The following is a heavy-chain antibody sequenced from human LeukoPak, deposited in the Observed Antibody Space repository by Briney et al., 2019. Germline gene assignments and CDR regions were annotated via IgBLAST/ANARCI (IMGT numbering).Heavy chain of an antibody. Sequence: GGSLRLSCTASGFTFGDYAMTWVRQAPGKGLEGGGFIRSKVYGGTPEYAASVKGRFTISRDDSKGIAYLQMNSLKTKDTAVYYCTRDQTPYYWGQGTLVTVSS. CDR1: GFTFGDYA. J-gene: IGHJ4*02. CDR2: IRSKVYGGTP. V-gene: IGHV3-49*04. CDR3: TRDQTPYY.